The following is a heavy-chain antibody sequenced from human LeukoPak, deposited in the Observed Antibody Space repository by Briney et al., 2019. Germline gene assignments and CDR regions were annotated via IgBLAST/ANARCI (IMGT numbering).Heavy chain of an antibody. CDR2: ISSRSAYI. D-gene: IGHD3-16*01. CDR1: GFTFSDYS. V-gene: IGHV3-21*04. CDR3: AKRWGGGYFDY. J-gene: IGHJ4*02. Sequence: GGSLRLSCTASGFTFSDYSMNWVRQAPGQGLDWVSSISSRSAYISYADSAKGRSTISRDNAKNSLSLEMNSLRPEDTAVYYFAKRWGGGYFDYWGQGTLVTVSS.